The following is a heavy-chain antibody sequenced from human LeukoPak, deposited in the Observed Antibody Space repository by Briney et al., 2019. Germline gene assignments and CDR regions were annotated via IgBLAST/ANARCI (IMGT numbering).Heavy chain of an antibody. J-gene: IGHJ4*02. D-gene: IGHD2-21*02. Sequence: PGGSLRLSCAASGFTFSNYAMSWVRQAPGKGLEWVSAISGSGGSTYDADSVKGRFTISRDNSKNTLYLQMNSLRAEDTAVYYCAKDKVVTAMGFDYWGQGTLVTVSS. CDR1: GFTFSNYA. CDR2: ISGSGGST. CDR3: AKDKVVTAMGFDY. V-gene: IGHV3-23*01.